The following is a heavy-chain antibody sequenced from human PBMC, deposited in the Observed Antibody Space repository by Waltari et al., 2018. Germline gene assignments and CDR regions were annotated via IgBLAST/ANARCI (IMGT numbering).Heavy chain of an antibody. CDR2: MSVSVSPT. V-gene: IGHV3-48*01. Sequence: EVQLVESGGGLVQPGGSLRLSCEASGFTFSTNGMNWVRQAPGGLLDWGSHMSVSVSPTSYPDSVKCRFTISRDKAMNALYLQMNVLRAEDTAVYYCAPLGASSLTLTAWGQGTLVTVSS. CDR1: GFTFSTNG. CDR3: APLGASSLTLTA. D-gene: IGHD1-26*01. J-gene: IGHJ4*02.